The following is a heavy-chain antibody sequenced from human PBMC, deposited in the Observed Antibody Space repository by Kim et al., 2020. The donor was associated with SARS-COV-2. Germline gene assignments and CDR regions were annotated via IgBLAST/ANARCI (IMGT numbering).Heavy chain of an antibody. CDR1: GGSMSTNY. J-gene: IGHJ5*02. CDR3: SRRLGVMFRGVFHDWLDP. Sequence: SETLSLTCTVSGGSMSTNYWSWIRQAPGKGLEWIGYIYKSGTANYNPSLKSRVTMSVDSSKNQFSLRLGSVTAADTAVSYCSRRLGVMFRGVFHDWLDP. D-gene: IGHD3-10*01. CDR2: IYKSGTA. V-gene: IGHV4-59*08.